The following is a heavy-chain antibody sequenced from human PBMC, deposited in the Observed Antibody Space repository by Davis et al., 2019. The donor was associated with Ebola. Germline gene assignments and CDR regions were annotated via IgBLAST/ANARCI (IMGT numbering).Heavy chain of an antibody. J-gene: IGHJ3*01. CDR1: GFAFSSYV. V-gene: IGHV3-23*01. CDR2: LGLSADT. Sequence: GGYLRLSCAASGFAFSSYVMSWVRRAPGKGLEWFSTLGLSADTYYADSVKGRFTISRDNSKNTLHLQMNSLRVEDTAIYYCAKDTSNVWFDVWGQGTMVTVSS. D-gene: IGHD6-19*01. CDR3: AKDTSNVWFDV.